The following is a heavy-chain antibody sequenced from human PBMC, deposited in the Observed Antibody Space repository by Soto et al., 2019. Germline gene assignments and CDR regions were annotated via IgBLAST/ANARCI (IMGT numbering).Heavy chain of an antibody. Sequence: QVQLVQSGAEVKKPGASVKVSCKTSGYTFNSYGITWMRQAPGQGLEWMGWISVYNGDTNYAQKFQGRVTMTKDTSSNTAYMELRSLRSDDTAVYYCARSRTYNWCDPWGQGTLVTVSS. CDR2: ISVYNGDT. J-gene: IGHJ5*02. CDR1: GYTFNSYG. V-gene: IGHV1-18*01. CDR3: ARSRTYNWCDP.